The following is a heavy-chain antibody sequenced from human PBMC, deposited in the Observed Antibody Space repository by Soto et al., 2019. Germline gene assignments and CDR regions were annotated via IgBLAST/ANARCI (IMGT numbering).Heavy chain of an antibody. J-gene: IGHJ6*02. Sequence: SETLSLTCTVSGGSVSSGSYYWSWIRQPPGKGLEWIGYIYYSGSTNYNPSLKSRVTISVDTSKNQFSLKLSSVTAADTAVYYGAGGDDSSFRFDGMDVWGQGTTVTGS. CDR1: GGSVSSGSYY. CDR3: AGGDDSSFRFDGMDV. V-gene: IGHV4-61*01. D-gene: IGHD6-6*01. CDR2: IYYSGST.